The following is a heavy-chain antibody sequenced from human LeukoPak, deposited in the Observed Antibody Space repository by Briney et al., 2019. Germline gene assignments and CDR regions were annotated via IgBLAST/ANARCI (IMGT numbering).Heavy chain of an antibody. Sequence: GGSLRLSCAASGFTFSNYAMSWVRQAPGKGLEWVSTISGGGDSTNSADSVKGRFTIARDNAKQTLFLQMNSLRVDDTAVYYCARSLLGVFDYWGQGSLVTVSS. J-gene: IGHJ4*02. V-gene: IGHV3-23*01. CDR2: ISGGGDST. CDR1: GFTFSNYA. D-gene: IGHD1-26*01. CDR3: ARSLLGVFDY.